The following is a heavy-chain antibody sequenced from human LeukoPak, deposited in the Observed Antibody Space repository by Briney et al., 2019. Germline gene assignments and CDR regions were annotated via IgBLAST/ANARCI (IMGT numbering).Heavy chain of an antibody. D-gene: IGHD2-2*01. CDR1: GGSISSGSYY. Sequence: SETLSLTCTVSGGSISSGSYYWSWIRQPAGKGLEWIERIYTSGSTNYNPSLKSRVTISVDTSKNQFSLKLSSVTAADTAVYYCARDPLRQLLDAFDIWGQGTMVTVSS. CDR3: ARDPLRQLLDAFDI. J-gene: IGHJ3*02. CDR2: IYTSGST. V-gene: IGHV4-61*02.